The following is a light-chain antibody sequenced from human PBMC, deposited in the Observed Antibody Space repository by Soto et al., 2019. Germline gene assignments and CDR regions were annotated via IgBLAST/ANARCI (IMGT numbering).Light chain of an antibody. CDR1: QSISSY. CDR2: AAS. J-gene: IGKJ1*01. Sequence: DIQMTQSPSSLSASVGDRVTITCRASQSISSYLNWYQQKPGKAPKLLIYAASSLQSGVPSRFSGSGSGTDFTLTISSLQPEDIATYYCQQSYSNSWTFGQGTKVEIK. CDR3: QQSYSNSWT. V-gene: IGKV1-39*01.